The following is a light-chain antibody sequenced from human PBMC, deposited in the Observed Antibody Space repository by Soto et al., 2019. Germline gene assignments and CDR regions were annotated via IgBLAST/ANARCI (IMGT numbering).Light chain of an antibody. V-gene: IGKV4-1*01. J-gene: IGKJ1*01. CDR3: QQSYSTPRT. CDR1: QSVLYSSNKKNY. Sequence: DIVMTQSPDSLAVSLGERATINCKSSQSVLYSSNKKNYLAWYQQKSGQSPKVLIYWASTRESGVPDRFSSSGSGTDFTLTISSLQAEDAAVYYCQQSYSTPRTFGQGTKVEIK. CDR2: WAS.